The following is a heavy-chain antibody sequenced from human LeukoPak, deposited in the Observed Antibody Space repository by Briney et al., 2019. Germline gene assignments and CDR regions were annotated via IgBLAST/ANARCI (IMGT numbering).Heavy chain of an antibody. CDR1: GYTFTGYY. CDR2: INPNSGGT. Sequence: GASVKVSCKASGYTFTGYYMHWVRQAPGQGLEWMGWINPNSGGTNYAQKFQGRVTMPRDTSISTAYMELSRLRSDDTAVYYCARSPSGSSSRYFDPWGQGTLVTVSS. J-gene: IGHJ5*02. V-gene: IGHV1-2*02. D-gene: IGHD1-26*01. CDR3: ARSPSGSSSRYFDP.